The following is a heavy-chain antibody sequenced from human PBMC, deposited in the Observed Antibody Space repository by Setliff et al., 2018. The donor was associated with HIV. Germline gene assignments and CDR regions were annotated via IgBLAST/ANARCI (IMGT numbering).Heavy chain of an antibody. D-gene: IGHD2-15*01. CDR3: AREHCSGGSCNGFDI. CDR1: GDSISTDY. CDR2: IYYSGRT. V-gene: IGHV4-38-2*02. J-gene: IGHJ3*02. Sequence: KPSETLSLTCTVSGDSISTDYWTWIRQPPGKGLEWIGSIYYSGRTFYNPSLKSRLTVSLDTSRNQFSLKLGSVTAADTAMYYCAREHCSGGSCNGFDIWGQGTMVTVSS.